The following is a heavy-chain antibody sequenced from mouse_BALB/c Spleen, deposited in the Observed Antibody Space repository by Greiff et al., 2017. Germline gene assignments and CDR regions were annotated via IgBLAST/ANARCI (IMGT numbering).Heavy chain of an antibody. CDR1: GFSLTSYG. J-gene: IGHJ2*01. Sequence: VKVVESGPGLVAPSQSLSITCTVSGFSLTSYGVHWVRQPPGKGLEWLGVIWAGGSTNYNSALMSRLSISKDNSKSQVFLKMNSLQTDDTAMYYCARDGFYYGHDYWGQGTTLTVSS. D-gene: IGHD2-1*01. V-gene: IGHV2-9*02. CDR3: ARDGFYYGHDY. CDR2: IWAGGST.